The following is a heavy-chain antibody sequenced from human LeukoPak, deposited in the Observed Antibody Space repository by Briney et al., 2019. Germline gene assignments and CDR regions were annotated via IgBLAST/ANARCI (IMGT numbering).Heavy chain of an antibody. CDR2: IRYDGSNK. D-gene: IGHD3-16*02. Sequence: GGSLRLSCAASGFTFSSYGMHWVRQAPGKGLKWVAFIRYDGSNKYYADSVKGRFTISRDNSKNTLYLQMNSLRAEDTAVYYCAKSKLPLGELSSFDYWGQGTLVTVSS. J-gene: IGHJ4*02. CDR3: AKSKLPLGELSSFDY. CDR1: GFTFSSYG. V-gene: IGHV3-30*02.